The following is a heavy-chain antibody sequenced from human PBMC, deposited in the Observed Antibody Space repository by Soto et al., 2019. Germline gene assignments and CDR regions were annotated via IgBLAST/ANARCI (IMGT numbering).Heavy chain of an antibody. CDR3: AKDSAFSVAGPDY. D-gene: IGHD6-19*01. J-gene: IGHJ4*02. V-gene: IGHV3-30*18. CDR2: ISYDGSNK. Sequence: GGSLRLSCAASGFTFSSYGMHWVRQAPGKGLEWVAVISYDGSNKYYVDSLKGRFTIARDNSKNTLYLQMNSLRVEDTAVYYCAKDSAFSVAGPDYWGQGTLVTVSS. CDR1: GFTFSSYG.